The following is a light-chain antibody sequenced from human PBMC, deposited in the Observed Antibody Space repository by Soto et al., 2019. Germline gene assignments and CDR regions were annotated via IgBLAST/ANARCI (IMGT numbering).Light chain of an antibody. Sequence: DTQMTQSPSTLSASVGDRVTITCRASHSINSWLAWYQQKPGKAPNLLIHRASTLQSGVPSRFSSSGSGTEFTLTITSLQPDDFATYYCQHYNTFPYTFGQGTKLEF. CDR2: RAS. CDR1: HSINSW. J-gene: IGKJ2*01. V-gene: IGKV1-5*03. CDR3: QHYNTFPYT.